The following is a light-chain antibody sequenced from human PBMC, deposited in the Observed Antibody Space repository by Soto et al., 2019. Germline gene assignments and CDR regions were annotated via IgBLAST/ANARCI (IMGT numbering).Light chain of an antibody. CDR1: QTISSW. J-gene: IGKJ1*01. V-gene: IGKV1-5*03. Sequence: DIQMTQSPSTLSGSVGDRVTITCRASQTISSWLAWYQQKPGKAPKLLIYKASTLKSGVPSRFSGSGYGTECTLTISSLQPADFATYYCQHHNSYSEAFGQGTKVQLK. CDR2: KAS. CDR3: QHHNSYSEA.